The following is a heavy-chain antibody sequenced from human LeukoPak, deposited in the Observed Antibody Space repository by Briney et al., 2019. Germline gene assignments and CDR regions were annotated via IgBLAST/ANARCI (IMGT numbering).Heavy chain of an antibody. CDR2: FDPEDGET. CDR3: ATGVVGAIPNDY. J-gene: IGHJ4*02. CDR1: GYTLTELS. D-gene: IGHD1-26*01. V-gene: IGHV1-24*01. Sequence: ASVKVSCKVSGYTLTELSMHWARQAPGKGLEWMGGFDPEDGETIYAQKFQGRVTMTEDTSTDTAYMELSSLRSEDTAVYYCATGVVGAIPNDYWGQGTLVTVSS.